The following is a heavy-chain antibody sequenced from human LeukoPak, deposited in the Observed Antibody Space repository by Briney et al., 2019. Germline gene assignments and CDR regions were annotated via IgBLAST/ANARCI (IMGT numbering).Heavy chain of an antibody. J-gene: IGHJ4*02. V-gene: IGHV3-74*03. CDR2: IYIDGTDT. D-gene: IGHD4-23*01. CDR3: ARGGSGGNSLDY. Sequence: GGSLRLSCVASGFTFSNYWMHWVRQAPGKGLVWVSRIYIDGTDTTYADSVKGRFTISRDNAKNTLYLQMNSLRAEDTAVYYCARGGSGGNSLDYWGQGALITVSS. CDR1: GFTFSNYW.